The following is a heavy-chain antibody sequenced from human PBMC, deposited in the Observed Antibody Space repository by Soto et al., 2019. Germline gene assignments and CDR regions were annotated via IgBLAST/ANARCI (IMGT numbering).Heavy chain of an antibody. CDR1: GFTFRSYA. D-gene: IGHD3-22*01. CDR2: ISVSGAST. V-gene: IGHV3-23*01. J-gene: IGHJ2*01. Sequence: EVQVLESGGGLVQPGGSLRLSCAASGFTFRSYAMSWVRQAPGRGLEWVSAISVSGASTYYADSVKGRFTISRDNSKNTLYLQVNSLRAGDAAVYYCAKGAGDGSEYYWRRYFDLWGRGTLVTVSS. CDR3: AKGAGDGSEYYWRRYFDL.